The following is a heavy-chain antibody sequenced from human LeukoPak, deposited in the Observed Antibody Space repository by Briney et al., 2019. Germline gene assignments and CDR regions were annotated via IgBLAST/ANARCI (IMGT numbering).Heavy chain of an antibody. J-gene: IGHJ5*02. V-gene: IGHV1-18*01. CDR3: ARETGTPPAKRFDP. CDR2: ISAYNGNT. Sequence: ASVKVSCKASGYTFTSYGISWVRQAPGQGLEWMGWISAYNGNTNYAQRLQGRITMTTDTSTSTAYMELRSLRSDDTAVYYCARETGTPPAKRFDPWGQGTLVTVSS. D-gene: IGHD1-1*01. CDR1: GYTFTSYG.